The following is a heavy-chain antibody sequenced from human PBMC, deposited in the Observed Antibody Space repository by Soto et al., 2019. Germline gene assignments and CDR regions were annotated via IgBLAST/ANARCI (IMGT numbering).Heavy chain of an antibody. CDR3: ARGISAGVGY. V-gene: IGHV1-8*01. CDR2: MQPSTGRT. D-gene: IGHD1-26*01. J-gene: IGHJ4*02. Sequence: ASVKVSCKASGYSFTSLDINWVRQTAGQGLEWMGWMQPSTGRTGYAQKFQGRVTMTRDTSINTAYMELTTLTSDDTAFYYCARGISAGVGYWGQGTLVTVSS. CDR1: GYSFTSLD.